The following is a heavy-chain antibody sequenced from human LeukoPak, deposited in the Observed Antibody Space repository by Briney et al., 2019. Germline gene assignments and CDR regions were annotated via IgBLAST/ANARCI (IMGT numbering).Heavy chain of an antibody. V-gene: IGHV4-59*08. Sequence: SENLSLTCTVSGGSISSYYWSWIRQPPGKGLEWIGYIYYSGSTNYNPSLKSRVTISVDTSKNQFSLKLSSVTAADTAVYYCARHNWNDAFDYWGQGTLVTVSS. CDR2: IYYSGST. D-gene: IGHD1-20*01. CDR1: GGSISSYY. J-gene: IGHJ4*02. CDR3: ARHNWNDAFDY.